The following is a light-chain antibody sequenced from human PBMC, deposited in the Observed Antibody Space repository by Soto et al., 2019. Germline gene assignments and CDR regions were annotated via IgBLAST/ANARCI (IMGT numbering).Light chain of an antibody. V-gene: IGLV1-40*01. CDR2: GNS. CDR3: QSYDSSLSGFVV. Sequence: QSVLTQPPSVSGAPGQRVTISCTGSSSNIGAGYDVHWYQQLPGTAPKLLIYGNSNRPSGVPDRFSGPKSGTSASLAITGLQAGDAADYSCQSYDSSLSGFVVFGGGTKLTVL. CDR1: SSNIGAGYD. J-gene: IGLJ2*01.